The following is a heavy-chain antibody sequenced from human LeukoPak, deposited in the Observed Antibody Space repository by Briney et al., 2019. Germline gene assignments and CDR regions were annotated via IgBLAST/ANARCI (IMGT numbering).Heavy chain of an antibody. CDR1: GFTFSSYA. CDR3: AKDLSHGGIAAAGTDY. CDR2: ISYDGSNK. D-gene: IGHD6-13*01. Sequence: PGGSLRLSCAASGFTFSSYAMHWVRQAPGKGLEWVAVISYDGSNKYYADSVKGRFTISRDNSKNTLYLQMNSLRAEDTAVYYCAKDLSHGGIAAAGTDYWGQGTLVTVSS. J-gene: IGHJ4*02. V-gene: IGHV3-30-3*01.